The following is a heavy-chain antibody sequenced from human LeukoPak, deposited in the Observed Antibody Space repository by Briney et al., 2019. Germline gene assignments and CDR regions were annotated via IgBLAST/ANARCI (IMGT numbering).Heavy chain of an antibody. J-gene: IGHJ6*03. Sequence: SETLSLTCAVYGGSFSDYYWNWIRQPPGKGLEWIGEINHSGSTNYNPSLKSRVTISVDTSKNQFSLKLSSVTAADTAVYYCARGGIYCSSTSCYAGFTQDYYYYYMDVWGKGTTVTISS. V-gene: IGHV4-34*01. D-gene: IGHD2-2*01. CDR3: ARGGIYCSSTSCYAGFTQDYYYYYMDV. CDR1: GGSFSDYY. CDR2: INHSGST.